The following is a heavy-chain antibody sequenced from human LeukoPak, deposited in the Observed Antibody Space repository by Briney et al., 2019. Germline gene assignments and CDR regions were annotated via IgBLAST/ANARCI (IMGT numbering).Heavy chain of an antibody. CDR1: GDSIGSYS. D-gene: IGHD6-6*01. Sequence: SETPSLTCTVSGDSIGSYSWSWIRQPAGKGLEWIGRVHTSGSTNWNPSLKSRVTMSVDESKNQFSLRLTSVTAADTAVYYCAREGGYRSSSFVSYWFDPWGQGTLVIVSS. CDR3: AREGGYRSSSFVSYWFDP. CDR2: VHTSGST. V-gene: IGHV4-4*07. J-gene: IGHJ5*02.